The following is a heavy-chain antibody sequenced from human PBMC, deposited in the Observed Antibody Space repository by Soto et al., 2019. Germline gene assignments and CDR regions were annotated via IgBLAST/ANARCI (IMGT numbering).Heavy chain of an antibody. CDR1: GITFNNYA. CDR3: AKRMTAGSSFDT. Sequence: GGCLRLSCGASGITFNNYAMNWVRQAPGKGLEWVSAINSGGDGTYHADFVKGRFTISRDNSKKTLYLQMNSLRAEDTAVYFFAKRMTAGSSFDTWGQGTLVPVSS. J-gene: IGHJ4*02. V-gene: IGHV3-23*01. D-gene: IGHD2-21*02. CDR2: INSGGDGT.